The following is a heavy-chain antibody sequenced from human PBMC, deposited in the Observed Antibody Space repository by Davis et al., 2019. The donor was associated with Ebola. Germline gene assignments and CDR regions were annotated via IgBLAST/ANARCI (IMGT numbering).Heavy chain of an antibody. CDR1: GGSFSGYY. CDR2: IYYSGST. J-gene: IGHJ4*02. V-gene: IGHV4-59*08. Sequence: MPGGSLRLSCAVYGGSFSGYYWSWIRQPPGKGLEWIGYIYYSGSTNYNPSLKSRVTISVDTSKNQFSLKLSSVTAADTAVYYCARQGYSSGWYNDYWGQGTLVTVSS. CDR3: ARQGYSSGWYNDY. D-gene: IGHD6-19*01.